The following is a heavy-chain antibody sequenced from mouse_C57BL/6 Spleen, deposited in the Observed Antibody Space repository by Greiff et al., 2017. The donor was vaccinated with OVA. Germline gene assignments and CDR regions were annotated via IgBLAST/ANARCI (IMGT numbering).Heavy chain of an antibody. Sequence: QVQLQQPGAELVRPGSSVKLSCKASGYTFTSYWMDWVKQRPGQGLEWIGNIYPSDSETHYNQKFKDKATLTVDKSSSTAYMQLSSLTSEDSAVYYCARSDGYDEDWYFDVWGTGTTVTVSS. D-gene: IGHD2-2*01. CDR1: GYTFTSYW. J-gene: IGHJ1*03. CDR3: ARSDGYDEDWYFDV. CDR2: IYPSDSET. V-gene: IGHV1-61*01.